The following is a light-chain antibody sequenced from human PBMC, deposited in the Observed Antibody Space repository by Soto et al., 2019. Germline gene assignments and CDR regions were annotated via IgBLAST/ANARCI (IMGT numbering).Light chain of an antibody. V-gene: IGKV3-11*01. CDR2: DAS. J-gene: IGKJ3*01. CDR1: QSVSSY. Sequence: EIVLTQSPATLSLSPGERATLSCRASQSVSSYLVWYQQKPGQAPRLLIYDASNRATGIPARLSGSGSGTDFALPISSLEPEDVAVYYRQQRSNWLFPFGPGTKVDIK. CDR3: QQRSNWLFP.